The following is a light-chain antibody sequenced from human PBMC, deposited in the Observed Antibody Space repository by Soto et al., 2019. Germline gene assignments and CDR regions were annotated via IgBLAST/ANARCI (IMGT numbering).Light chain of an antibody. J-gene: IGKJ4*01. Sequence: DIQMTQSPSSLSASVGDRVTITCRASQSISSYLSWYQQKPGKAPKLLINVASTLQSGVPSRFGGSGSGTDFTLAISSLQTEDFATYYCQQSSSTPQTFGGGTKVDIK. CDR1: QSISSY. CDR3: QQSSSTPQT. V-gene: IGKV1-39*01. CDR2: VAS.